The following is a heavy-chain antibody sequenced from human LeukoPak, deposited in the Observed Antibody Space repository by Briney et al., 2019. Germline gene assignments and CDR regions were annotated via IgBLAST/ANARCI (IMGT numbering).Heavy chain of an antibody. CDR3: ARGSQRFDY. CDR1: GGSISSNGYY. CDR2: FYYTGST. V-gene: IGHV4-39*01. Sequence: SETLSLTCTVSGGSISSNGYYWGWIRQPPGKGLEWIGSFYYTGSTFYSPSLKSRVTISVDTSKNQFSLKLSSVTAADTAVYYCARGSQRFDYWGQGTLVTVSS. J-gene: IGHJ4*02.